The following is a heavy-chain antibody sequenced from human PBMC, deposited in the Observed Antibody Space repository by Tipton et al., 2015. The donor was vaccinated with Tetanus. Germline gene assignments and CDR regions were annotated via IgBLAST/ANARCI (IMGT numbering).Heavy chain of an antibody. V-gene: IGHV1-69*06. CDR2: IIPTFDTR. CDR3: ARTAGGTREYYGIKY. Sequence: QSGAEVKKPGSSVKLSCKGSGNSFNNFPISWVRQAPGQGLEWMGGIIPTFDTRTYAHKFQGRLSITADRSTRTAYMELSSLRSEDTATYFCARTAGGTREYYGIKYWGQGTLVTVS. J-gene: IGHJ4*02. CDR1: GNSFNNFP. D-gene: IGHD2/OR15-2a*01.